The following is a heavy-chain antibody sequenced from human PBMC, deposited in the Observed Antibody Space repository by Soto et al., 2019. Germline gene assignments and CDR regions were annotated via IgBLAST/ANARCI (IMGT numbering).Heavy chain of an antibody. J-gene: IGHJ4*02. D-gene: IGHD6-19*01. CDR2: ISGHNGHT. V-gene: IGHV1-18*01. Sequence: QVQLVQSGAEVKKPGASVKVSCKTSGYNFTTYGVSWVRQAPGQGLEWMGWISGHNGHTNYAQTFQGRVTMTTDTSTTXXXXXXXXLRSDDTAVYYCARYQPYSTGYYYFDHWGQGTL. CDR3: ARYQPYSTGYYYFDH. CDR1: GYNFTTYG.